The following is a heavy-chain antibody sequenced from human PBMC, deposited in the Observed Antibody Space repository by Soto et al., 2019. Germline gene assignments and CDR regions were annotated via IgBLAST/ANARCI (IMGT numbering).Heavy chain of an antibody. Sequence: KVSCKASGYTFTTYYIHWVRQAPGQGLEWMGVINPHGGSTKYAQKFQGRVTMTRDTSRSTVYMELRSLRSDDTAIYYCARSSGGNFGIIIEGSNWFDPWGQGTLVTVSS. J-gene: IGHJ5*02. CDR2: INPHGGST. CDR3: ARSSGGNFGIIIEGSNWFDP. V-gene: IGHV1-46*01. D-gene: IGHD3-3*01. CDR1: GYTFTTYY.